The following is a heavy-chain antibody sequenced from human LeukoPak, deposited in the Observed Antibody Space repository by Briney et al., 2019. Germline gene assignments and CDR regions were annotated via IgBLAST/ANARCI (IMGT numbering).Heavy chain of an antibody. CDR3: AKDSFYDSSGYYSPDYFDY. CDR1: GFTLSSYW. V-gene: IGHV3-7*03. CDR2: IKQDGSEK. D-gene: IGHD3-22*01. J-gene: IGHJ4*02. Sequence: GGSLRLSCAASGFTLSSYWMSWVRQAPGKGLEWVANIKQDGSEKYYVDSVKGRFTISRDNSKNTLYLQMNSLRAEDTAVYYCAKDSFYDSSGYYSPDYFDYWGQGTLVTVSS.